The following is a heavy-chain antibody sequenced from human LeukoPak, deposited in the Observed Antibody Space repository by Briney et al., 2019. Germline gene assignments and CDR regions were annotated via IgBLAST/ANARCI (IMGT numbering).Heavy chain of an antibody. J-gene: IGHJ4*02. V-gene: IGHV3-21*01. Sequence: GGSLRLSRAASGFTFSSYSMNWVRQAPGKGLEGVSSLSSSSSYIYYADSVKDRFTISRDNAKNSLYLQMNSLRAEDTAVYYCARVAQYYYDSSGYCDYWGQGTLVTVSS. D-gene: IGHD3-22*01. CDR1: GFTFSSYS. CDR2: LSSSSSYI. CDR3: ARVAQYYYDSSGYCDY.